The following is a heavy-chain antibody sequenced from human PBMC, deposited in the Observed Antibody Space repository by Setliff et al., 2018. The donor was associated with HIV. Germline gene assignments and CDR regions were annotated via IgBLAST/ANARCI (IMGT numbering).Heavy chain of an antibody. V-gene: IGHV4-61*02. CDR3: ARDRCSGWFDP. J-gene: IGHJ5*02. CDR2: IYTSGST. CDR1: GGSISSGSYY. D-gene: IGHD6-19*01. Sequence: SETLSLTCTVSGGSISSGSYYWSWIRQPAGKGLEWIGRIYTSGSTNYNPSLKSRVTISVDTSKNQFSLKLSSVTAADTAVYYCARDRCSGWFDPWGQGSLVTVSS.